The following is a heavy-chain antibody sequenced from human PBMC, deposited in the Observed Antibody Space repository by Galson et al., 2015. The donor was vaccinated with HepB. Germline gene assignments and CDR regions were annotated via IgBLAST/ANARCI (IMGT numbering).Heavy chain of an antibody. V-gene: IGHV3-21*01. D-gene: IGHD2-2*01. CDR1: GFTFSSYS. Sequence: SLRLSCAASGFTFSSYSMNWVRQAPGKGLEWVSSISSSSSYIYYADSVKGRFTISRDNAKNSLYLQMNSLRAEDTAVYCCARYCSSTSCYGEFDPWGQGTLVTVSS. CDR3: ARYCSSTSCYGEFDP. CDR2: ISSSSSYI. J-gene: IGHJ5*02.